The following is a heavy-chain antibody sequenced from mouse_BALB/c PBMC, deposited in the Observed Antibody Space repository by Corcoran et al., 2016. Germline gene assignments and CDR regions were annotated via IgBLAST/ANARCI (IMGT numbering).Heavy chain of an antibody. D-gene: IGHD2-4*01. CDR1: GYTFTAYT. CDR3: ARERYDYSFAY. CDR2: INPNIGGT. J-gene: IGHJ3*01. V-gene: IGHV1-18*01. Sequence: EVQLQHSGPELVKPGASVNISCQTSGYTFTAYTMHWVKQIHGKSLEWIGGINPNIGGTSYNQKFKGKATLTVDKSSSTAYMELRSLTSEDSAVYYCARERYDYSFAYWGQGTLVTVSA.